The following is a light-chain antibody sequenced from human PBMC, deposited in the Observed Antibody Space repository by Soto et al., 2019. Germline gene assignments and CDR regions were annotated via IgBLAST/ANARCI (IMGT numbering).Light chain of an antibody. CDR2: DVS. CDR3: CSFAGSHPVV. J-gene: IGLJ3*02. CDR1: SSDVGGYKY. V-gene: IGLV2-11*01. Sequence: QSALTQPRSVSGSPGQPVTISCTGTSSDVGGYKYVSWYQLHPDKVPQLLIYDVSERPSGVPDRFSGSKSGNTASLTISGLHAEDEADYYCCSFAGSHPVVFGGGTQLTVL.